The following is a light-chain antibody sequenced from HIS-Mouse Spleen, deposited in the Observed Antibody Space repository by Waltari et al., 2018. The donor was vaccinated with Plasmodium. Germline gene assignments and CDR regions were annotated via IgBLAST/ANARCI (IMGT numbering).Light chain of an antibody. V-gene: IGLV3-10*01. CDR1: ALPTKY. J-gene: IGLJ3*02. Sequence: SYELTQPPSVPVSPGQTARITCSGAALPTKYAYLYQQKSGQAPVLVIYEDSKRPSGIPERFSGSSSGTMATLTISGAQVEDEADYYCYSTDSSGNHRVFGGGTKLTVL. CDR2: EDS. CDR3: YSTDSSGNHRV.